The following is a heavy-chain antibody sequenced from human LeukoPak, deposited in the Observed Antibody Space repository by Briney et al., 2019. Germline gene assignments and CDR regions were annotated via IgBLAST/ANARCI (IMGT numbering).Heavy chain of an antibody. D-gene: IGHD3-3*01. CDR2: INHNGST. Sequence: SETLSLTCAVYGGSFSDFYWNWIRQPPGKGLEWIGEINHNGSTNYNPSLKSRVTISVDTSKNQFSLKLNSVTPEDTAVYYCARDVGVVATIFGYFDYWGQGTLVTVSS. J-gene: IGHJ4*02. CDR3: ARDVGVVATIFGYFDY. V-gene: IGHV4-34*01. CDR1: GGSFSDFY.